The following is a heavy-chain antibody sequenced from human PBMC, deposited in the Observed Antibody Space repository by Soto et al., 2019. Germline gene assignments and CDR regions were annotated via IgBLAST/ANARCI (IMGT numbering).Heavy chain of an antibody. D-gene: IGHD4-17*01. CDR1: GGSIRSYY. Sequence: EPWSLTCTAAGGSIRSYYWSWVRQAPGKGLEWMGYIYYSGSTNYNHSLKSRATISVDTSKTQLSLRLSSVPAADTAVYYCARGPTVTSFGYWGQGTRATVSA. J-gene: IGHJ4*02. CDR3: ARGPTVTSFGY. V-gene: IGHV4-59*01. CDR2: IYYSGST.